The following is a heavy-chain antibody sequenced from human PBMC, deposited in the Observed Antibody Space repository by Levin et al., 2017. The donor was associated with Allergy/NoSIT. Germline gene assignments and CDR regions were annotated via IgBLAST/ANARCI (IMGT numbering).Heavy chain of an antibody. CDR1: GFTFSSYS. J-gene: IGHJ4*02. CDR3: ARLHYGSGAYYFDY. V-gene: IGHV3-21*01. CDR2: ISSSSSYI. D-gene: IGHD3-10*01. Sequence: GESLKISCAASGFTFSSYSMNWVRQAPGKGLEWVSSISSSSSYIYYADSVKGRFTISRDNAKNSLYLQMNSLRAEDTAVYYCARLHYGSGAYYFDYWGQGTLVTVSS.